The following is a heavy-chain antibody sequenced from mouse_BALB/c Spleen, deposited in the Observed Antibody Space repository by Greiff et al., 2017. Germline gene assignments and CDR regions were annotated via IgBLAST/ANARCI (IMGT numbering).Heavy chain of an antibody. CDR1: GFTFSSYG. CDR2: ISSGGSYT. CDR3: ALTGGYFDV. V-gene: IGHV5-6*01. D-gene: IGHD4-1*01. Sequence: EVQLVESGGDLVKPGGSLKLSCAASGFTFSSYGMSWVRQTPDKRLEWVATISSGGSYTYYPDSVKGRFTISRDNAKNTLYLQMSSLKSEDTAMYYCALTGGYFDVWGAGTTVTVSS. J-gene: IGHJ1*01.